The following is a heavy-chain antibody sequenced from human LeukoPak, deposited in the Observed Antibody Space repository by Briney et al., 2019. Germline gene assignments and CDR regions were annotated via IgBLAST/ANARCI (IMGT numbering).Heavy chain of an antibody. V-gene: IGHV3-21*01. J-gene: IGHJ3*02. Sequence: GGSLRLSCAASGFTFSSYTMNWVRQAPREGLEWVSSIKESGTDVYYAVSVKGRFTISRDNTENSMYLELNDLGADDTAVYYCTRSAIAVAGTGAFDIWGQGTMVTVSS. CDR2: IKESGTDV. D-gene: IGHD6-19*01. CDR1: GFTFSSYT. CDR3: TRSAIAVAGTGAFDI.